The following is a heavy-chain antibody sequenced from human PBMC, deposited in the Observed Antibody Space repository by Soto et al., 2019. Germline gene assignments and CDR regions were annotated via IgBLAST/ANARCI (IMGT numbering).Heavy chain of an antibody. CDR3: ARESVGATNKYYFDY. CDR2: IIPIFGTA. D-gene: IGHD1-26*01. J-gene: IGHJ4*02. V-gene: IGHV1-69*05. CDR1: GGTFSSYA. Sequence: ASVKVSCKASGGTFSSYAISWVRQAPGQGLEWMGGIIPIFGTANYAQKFQGRVTITTDESTSTAYMELSSLRSEDTAVYYCARESVGATNKYYFDYWGQGTLVTVSS.